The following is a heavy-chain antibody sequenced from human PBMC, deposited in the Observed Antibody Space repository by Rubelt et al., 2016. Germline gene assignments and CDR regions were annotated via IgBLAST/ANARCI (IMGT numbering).Heavy chain of an antibody. D-gene: IGHD6-19*01. Sequence: GAGLLKPSETLSLTCAVYGGSFSGYYWSWIRQPPGKGLEWIGEINRSGSTNYNPSLKSRVTISVDTPKNQFSLKLSSVTAADTAVYYCASQGYSSGWSAEYFQHWGQGTLVTVSS. V-gene: IGHV4-34*01. CDR3: ASQGYSSGWSAEYFQH. J-gene: IGHJ1*01. CDR1: GGSFSGYY. CDR2: INRSGST.